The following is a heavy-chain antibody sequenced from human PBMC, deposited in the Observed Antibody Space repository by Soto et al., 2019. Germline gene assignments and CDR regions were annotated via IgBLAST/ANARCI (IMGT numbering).Heavy chain of an antibody. CDR1: GGYISSSNW. V-gene: IGHV4-4*02. D-gene: IGHD6-6*01. Sequence: TQARTCAVSGGYISSSNWWSWVRQPPGKGLEWIGEIYHSGSTNYNPSLKSRVTISVDKSKNQFSLKLSSVTAADTAVYYCARDRKGSSSSGKDYYYGMDVWGQGTTVTVSS. CDR3: ARDRKGSSSSGKDYYYGMDV. CDR2: IYHSGST. J-gene: IGHJ6*02.